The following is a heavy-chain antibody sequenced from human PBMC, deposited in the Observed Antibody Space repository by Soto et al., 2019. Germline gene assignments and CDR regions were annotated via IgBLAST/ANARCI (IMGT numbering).Heavy chain of an antibody. CDR3: ARAGNDYRVENWFDP. J-gene: IGHJ5*02. D-gene: IGHD4-4*01. CDR1: GGTFSSYT. CDR2: IIPILGIA. V-gene: IGHV1-69*02. Sequence: ASVKVSCKASGGTFSSYTISWVRQAPGQGLEWMGRIIPILGIANYAQKFQGRVTITADKVTSTAYMELSSLRSEDTAVYYFARAGNDYRVENWFDPWGQGTLVTVSS.